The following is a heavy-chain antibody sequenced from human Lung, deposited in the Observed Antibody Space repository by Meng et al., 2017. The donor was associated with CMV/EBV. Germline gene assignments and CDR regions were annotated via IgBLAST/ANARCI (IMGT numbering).Heavy chain of an antibody. CDR2: ISYDGSNK. Sequence: VELDVSGGGVVQPGRSLRLSFAASGFTFSSYAMHWVRQAPGKGLEWVAVISYDGSNKYYADSVKGRFTISRDNSKNTLYLQMNSLRAEDTAVYYCARGQWHSLDYWGQGTLVTVSS. CDR1: GFTFSSYA. V-gene: IGHV3-30-3*01. J-gene: IGHJ4*02. CDR3: ARGQWHSLDY. D-gene: IGHD6-19*01.